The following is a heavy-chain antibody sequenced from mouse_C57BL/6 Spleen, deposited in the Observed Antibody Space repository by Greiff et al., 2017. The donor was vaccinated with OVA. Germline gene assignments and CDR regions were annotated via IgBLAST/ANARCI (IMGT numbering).Heavy chain of an antibody. V-gene: IGHV5-9-1*02. CDR3: TRDESTYAMDY. J-gene: IGHJ4*01. CDR1: GFTFSSYA. CDR2: ISSGGDYI. Sequence: VQLKESGEGLVKPGGSLKLSCAASGFTFSSYAMSWVRQTPEKRLEWVAYISSGGDYIYYADTVKGRFTISRDNARNTLYLQMSSLKSEDTAMYYCTRDESTYAMDYWGQGTSVTVSS.